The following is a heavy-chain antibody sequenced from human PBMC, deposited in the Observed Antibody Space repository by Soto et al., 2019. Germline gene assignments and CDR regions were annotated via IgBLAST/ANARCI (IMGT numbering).Heavy chain of an antibody. CDR1: GYTFTSYA. CDR2: INAGNGNT. D-gene: IGHD6-13*01. Sequence: VASVKVSCKASGYTFTSYAMHWVRQAPGQRLEWMGWINAGNGNTKYSQKFQGRVTITRDTSASTAYMELSSLRSEDTAVYYCARGPKAAAADYWGQGTLVTVSS. CDR3: ARGPKAAAADY. J-gene: IGHJ4*02. V-gene: IGHV1-3*01.